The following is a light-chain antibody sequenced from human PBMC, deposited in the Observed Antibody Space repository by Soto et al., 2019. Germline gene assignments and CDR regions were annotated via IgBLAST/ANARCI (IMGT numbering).Light chain of an antibody. V-gene: IGKV3-20*01. Sequence: EIVLTQSPGTLSLSPGERATLSCRASQSVSSTYLAWYQQKPGQAPRLLIYGASSRATGIPDRFSGGGSGTDFTLTISRLEPEDFAVYYCQQYGSSLWTFGQGTKLEIK. CDR1: QSVSSTY. J-gene: IGKJ1*01. CDR3: QQYGSSLWT. CDR2: GAS.